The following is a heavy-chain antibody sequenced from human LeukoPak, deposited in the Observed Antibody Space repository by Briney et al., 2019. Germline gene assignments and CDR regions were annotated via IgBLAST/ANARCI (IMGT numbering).Heavy chain of an antibody. Sequence: ASVTVSCKPSGYTFTGYYMHWLRQAPGQGLEWMGWINPNSGGANYAQKFQGRVTMTRDTAISTAYMELSSRRGDETAVYYCARVGYISSRIQDGYWGQGTLVTVSS. D-gene: IGHD6-13*01. CDR1: GYTFTGYY. CDR3: ARVGYISSRIQDGY. CDR2: INPNSGGA. V-gene: IGHV1-2*02. J-gene: IGHJ4*02.